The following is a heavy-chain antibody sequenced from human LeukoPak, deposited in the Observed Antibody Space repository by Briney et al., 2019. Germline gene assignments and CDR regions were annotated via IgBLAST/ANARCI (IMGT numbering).Heavy chain of an antibody. J-gene: IGHJ3*02. CDR1: GFTFSSYA. CDR2: INHSGST. Sequence: PGGSLRLSCAASGFTFSSYAMNWVRQPPGKGLEWIGEINHSGSTNYNPSLKSRVTISVDTSKNQFSLKLSSVTAADTAVYYCASESSDDAFDIWGQETMVTVSS. CDR3: ASESSDDAFDI. D-gene: IGHD6-6*01. V-gene: IGHV4-34*08.